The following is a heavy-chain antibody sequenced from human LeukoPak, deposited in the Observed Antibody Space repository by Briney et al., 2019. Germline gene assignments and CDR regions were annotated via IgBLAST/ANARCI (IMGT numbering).Heavy chain of an antibody. V-gene: IGHV3-23*01. J-gene: IGHJ4*02. Sequence: GGSLRLSCVASGFTFSNYAMSWVRQAPEKGLDWVSVISGSAHKIRYADSVKGRFTISRDNSENTVYLQMNSLRAEDTAVYYCAKKMTTVTNWGQGTLVTVSS. CDR3: AKKMTTVTN. CDR1: GFTFSNYA. CDR2: ISGSAHKI. D-gene: IGHD4-17*01.